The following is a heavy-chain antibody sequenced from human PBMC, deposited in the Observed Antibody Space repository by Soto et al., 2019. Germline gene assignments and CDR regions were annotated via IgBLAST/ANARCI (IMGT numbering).Heavy chain of an antibody. CDR2: ISGSGGST. Sequence: EVQLLESGGGLVQPGGSLRLSCAASGFTFSSYAMSWVRQAPGKGLEWVSAISGSGGSTYYADSVKGRFTISRDNSKNTLYLQMNCLRAEDTAVYYCVKCKRVKQWMVGAFDIWGQGTMVTVSS. CDR1: GFTFSSYA. D-gene: IGHD6-19*01. J-gene: IGHJ3*02. V-gene: IGHV3-23*01. CDR3: VKCKRVKQWMVGAFDI.